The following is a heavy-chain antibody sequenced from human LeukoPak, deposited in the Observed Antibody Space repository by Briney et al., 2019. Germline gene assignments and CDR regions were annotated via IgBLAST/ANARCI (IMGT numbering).Heavy chain of an antibody. V-gene: IGHV1-46*01. CDR3: ARGAHAANYDSSGYYYLSMDY. J-gene: IGHJ4*02. CDR2: INPSGCST. D-gene: IGHD3-22*01. Sequence: GASVKVSCKASGYTFTSYYMHWVRQAPGQGLEWMGIINPSGCSTSYAQKFQGRVTMTRDTSTSTVYMELSSLRSEDTAVYYCARGAHAANYDSSGYYYLSMDYWGQGTLVTVSS. CDR1: GYTFTSYY.